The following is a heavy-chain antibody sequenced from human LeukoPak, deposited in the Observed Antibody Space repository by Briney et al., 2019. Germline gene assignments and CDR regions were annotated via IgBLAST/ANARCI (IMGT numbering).Heavy chain of an antibody. CDR2: IYVSAGSA. CDR1: RFTFSNYA. CDR3: AKDYSSAY. J-gene: IGHJ4*02. Sequence: PGGSLRLSCAASRFTFSNYAMSWVRQAPGKGLEWVSGIYVSAGSAYYADSVKGRFTISRDNSKNTLYLQMNSLRAEDTAVYYCAKDYSSAYWGQGTLVTVSS. D-gene: IGHD3-22*01. V-gene: IGHV3-23*01.